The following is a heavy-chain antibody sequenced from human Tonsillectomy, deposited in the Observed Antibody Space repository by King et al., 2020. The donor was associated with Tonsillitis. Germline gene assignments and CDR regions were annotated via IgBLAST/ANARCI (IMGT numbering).Heavy chain of an antibody. CDR2: IYHTGRT. Sequence: VQLQESGPGLVKPSETLSLTCVVSGYSISSGYYWAWIRQPPGKGLEWIGGIYHTGRTYCTPSLKSRVTISVDTSKNQFSLKLTSVTAADTAVYYCAKDRLYSDFDSSWGQGTLVTVSS. CDR1: GYSISSGYY. J-gene: IGHJ4*02. D-gene: IGHD5-12*01. V-gene: IGHV4-38-2*01. CDR3: AKDRLYSDFDSS.